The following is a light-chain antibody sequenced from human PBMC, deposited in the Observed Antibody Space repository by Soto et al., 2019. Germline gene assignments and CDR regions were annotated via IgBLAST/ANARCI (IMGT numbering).Light chain of an antibody. CDR3: ASYTTARIRV. V-gene: IGLV2-14*03. CDR1: SSDIGAYNS. CDR2: DVS. Sequence: QSALTQPASVSASPGQSITISCTGTSSDIGAYNSVSWYQQLPGKAPQLMIYDVSFRPSGISSRFSGSTSGNTASLTISGLRPDDDADYYCASYTTARIRVFGGGTQLTVL. J-gene: IGLJ2*01.